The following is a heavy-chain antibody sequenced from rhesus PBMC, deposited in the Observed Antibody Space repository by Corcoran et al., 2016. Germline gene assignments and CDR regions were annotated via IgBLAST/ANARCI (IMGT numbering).Heavy chain of an antibody. CDR2: ISGSSGST. J-gene: IGHJ4*01. CDR3: ARRKYSGYSYY. D-gene: IGHD5-24*01. CDR1: GGSISSSNW. V-gene: IGHV4-65*01. Sequence: QVQLQESGPGLVKPSETLSLTCAVSGGSISSSNWWSWIRQPPGKGLEWIGYISGSSGSTYYNPSLTSRVTISTDTSKNQFSLKLSSVTAADTAVYYCARRKYSGYSYYWGQGVLVTVSS.